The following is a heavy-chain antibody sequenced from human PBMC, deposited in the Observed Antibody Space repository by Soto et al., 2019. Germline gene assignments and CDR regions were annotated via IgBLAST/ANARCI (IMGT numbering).Heavy chain of an antibody. Sequence: QVQLVQSGAEVKKPGSSVKVSCKASGGTFSNYVINWVRQAPGQGLEWMGGIIPIFGPPNYAQKFQGRVTITADESTSTAYMELSSLTSEDTAVYYCARALGYCSSTSCYRGDNWFDPWGQGTLVTGSS. CDR1: GGTFSNYV. D-gene: IGHD2-2*02. V-gene: IGHV1-69*01. CDR3: ARALGYCSSTSCYRGDNWFDP. CDR2: IIPIFGPP. J-gene: IGHJ5*02.